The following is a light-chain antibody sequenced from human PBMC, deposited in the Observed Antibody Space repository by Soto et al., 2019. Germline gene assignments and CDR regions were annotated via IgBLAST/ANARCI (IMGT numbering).Light chain of an antibody. CDR2: KAS. CDR1: QSISTW. CDR3: QQYDNLPFT. V-gene: IGKV1-5*03. Sequence: DIQMTQSPSTLSASVGDRVTITCRASQSISTWLAWYQQKPGKAPKVLIYKASSLESGVPSRFSGSGSGTEFTLTISSLQPDDFATYYCQQYDNLPFTFGPGTKADIK. J-gene: IGKJ3*01.